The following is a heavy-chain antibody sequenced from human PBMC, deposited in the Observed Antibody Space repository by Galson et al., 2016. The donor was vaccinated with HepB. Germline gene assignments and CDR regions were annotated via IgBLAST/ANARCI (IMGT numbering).Heavy chain of an antibody. D-gene: IGHD3-9*01. J-gene: IGHJ4*02. CDR3: ARTYYNFFTGYYRYYFDF. CDR1: GGSIRGGDYY. CDR2: IHDSGST. V-gene: IGHV4-30-4*01. Sequence: SLTCTVSGGSIRGGDYYWSWIRQPPGKGLEWIGFIHDSGSTYYNPTLNSRLTISVDRAKNQFSLKLSSVTVADTAVYHCARTYYNFFTGYYRYYFDFWGQGTLVTVSS.